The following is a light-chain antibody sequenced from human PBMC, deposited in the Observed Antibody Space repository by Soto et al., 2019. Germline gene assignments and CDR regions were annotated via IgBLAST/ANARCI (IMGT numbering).Light chain of an antibody. CDR3: SSYTSSSTDVV. CDR2: EVS. V-gene: IGLV2-18*02. Sequence: QSALTQPPSVSGSPGQSVTISCTGTSSDVGNYNRVSWYQQPPGTAPKLMIYEVSNWPSGVPDRFSGSKSGNTASLTISGLQAEDEADYYCSSYTSSSTDVVFGGGTKLTVL. J-gene: IGLJ2*01. CDR1: SSDVGNYNR.